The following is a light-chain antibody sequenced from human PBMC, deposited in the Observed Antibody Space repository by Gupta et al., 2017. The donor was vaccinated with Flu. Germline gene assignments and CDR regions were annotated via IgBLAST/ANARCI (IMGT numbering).Light chain of an antibody. CDR3: HHEGNSPYT. J-gene: IGKJ2*01. CDR1: ESVNRNH. CDR2: GTS. V-gene: IGKV3-20*01. Sequence: FLAQSPGTLSLSPGEGVTLSCRASESVNRNHLAWYQQKPGQAPRLLMYGTSNRAPGVPDRFSGGGSGTEFTLTINRLEPEDSAMFYCHHEGNSPYTFGQGTKLEIK.